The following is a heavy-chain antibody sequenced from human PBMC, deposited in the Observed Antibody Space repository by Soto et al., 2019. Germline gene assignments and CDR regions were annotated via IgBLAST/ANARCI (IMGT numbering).Heavy chain of an antibody. CDR3: ARGLDSSSWDDY. Sequence: ASVKVSCKSSGYTFTSYDINWVLQATGQGLEWMGWMNPNSGNTGYAQKFQGRVTMTRNTSISTAYMELSSLRSEDTAVYYCARGLDSSSWDDYWGQGTLVTVSS. CDR2: MNPNSGNT. V-gene: IGHV1-8*01. J-gene: IGHJ4*02. CDR1: GYTFTSYD. D-gene: IGHD6-13*01.